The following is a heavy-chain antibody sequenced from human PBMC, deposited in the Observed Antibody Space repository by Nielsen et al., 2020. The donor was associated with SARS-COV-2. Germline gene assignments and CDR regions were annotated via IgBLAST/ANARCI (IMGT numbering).Heavy chain of an antibody. CDR2: ISAYNGNT. CDR3: ARDYATSTPFDY. V-gene: IGHV1-18*01. D-gene: IGHD2-2*01. Sequence: ASVKVSCKASGGTFSSYAISWVRQAPGQGLEWMGWISAYNGNTNYAQKLQGRVTMTTDTSTSTAYMELRSLRSDDTAVYYCARDYATSTPFDYWGQGTLVTVSS. CDR1: GGTFSSYA. J-gene: IGHJ4*02.